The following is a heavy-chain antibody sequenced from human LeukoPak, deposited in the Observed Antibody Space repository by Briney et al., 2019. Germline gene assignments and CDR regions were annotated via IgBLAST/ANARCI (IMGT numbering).Heavy chain of an antibody. CDR3: ASSRGYDVGGYFDY. V-gene: IGHV1-18*01. Sequence: GASVKVSCKASGYTFTSYGISWVRQAPGQGLEWMGWISAYNGNTNYAQKLQDRVTITRDTSASTAYMELSSLRSEDTAVYYCASSRGYDVGGYFDYWGQGTLVTVSS. CDR2: ISAYNGNT. D-gene: IGHD5-12*01. J-gene: IGHJ4*02. CDR1: GYTFTSYG.